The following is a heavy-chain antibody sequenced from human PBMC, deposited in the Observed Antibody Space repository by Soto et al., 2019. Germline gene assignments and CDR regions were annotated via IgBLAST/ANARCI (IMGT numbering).Heavy chain of an antibody. Sequence: GGSLRLSCAASGFTFSSYAMSWVRQAPGKGLEWVSAISGSGGSTYYADSVKGRFTISRDNAKNTLYLQMNSLRAEDTAVYYCAALDTAMVKTAGDWGQGTLVTVSS. CDR3: AALDTAMVKTAGD. D-gene: IGHD5-18*01. V-gene: IGHV3-23*01. CDR1: GFTFSSYA. J-gene: IGHJ4*02. CDR2: ISGSGGST.